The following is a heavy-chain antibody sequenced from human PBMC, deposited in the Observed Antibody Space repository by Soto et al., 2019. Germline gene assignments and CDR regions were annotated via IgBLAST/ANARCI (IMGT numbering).Heavy chain of an antibody. CDR1: GYSFSSYW. Sequence: GESLKISCKGSGYSFSSYWISWVRQMPGKGLEWMGRIDPSDSYTKYSPSFQGHVTISADKSISTAYLQWSSLKAADNAIYYCARHAKYGSSTYHSYYYDMDVWRQGTTVTVSS. CDR2: IDPSDSYT. CDR3: ARHAKYGSSTYHSYYYDMDV. J-gene: IGHJ6*02. D-gene: IGHD6-6*01. V-gene: IGHV5-10-1*01.